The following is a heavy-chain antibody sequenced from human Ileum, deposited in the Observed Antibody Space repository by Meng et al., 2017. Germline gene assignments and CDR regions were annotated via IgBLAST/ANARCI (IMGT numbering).Heavy chain of an antibody. CDR1: GYTLTGYY. CDR2: INPNSGGT. V-gene: IGHV1-2*06. CDR3: ARDSGIAVAGTGLDY. J-gene: IGHJ4*02. D-gene: IGHD6-19*01. Sequence: QVQLVESGVKVKKPGDSVKVSCTASGYTLTGYYMHWVRQAPGQGLEWMGRINPNSGGTNYAQKFQGRVTMTRDMSISTAYMELSRLRYDDTAVYYCARDSGIAVAGTGLDYWGQGTLVTVSS.